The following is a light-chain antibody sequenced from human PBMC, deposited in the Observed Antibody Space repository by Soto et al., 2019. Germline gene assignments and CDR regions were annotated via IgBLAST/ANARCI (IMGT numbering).Light chain of an antibody. J-gene: IGKJ4*01. V-gene: IGKV3-15*01. CDR1: QSLNNN. CDR2: SAH. Sequence: EIVMTQSPATLSVSPGERATLSCRASQSLNNNLAWYQQKPGQAPRLLIYSAHTRATGVPARFSGSGSGTEVTLTISSLQSEDLAVFYCQQYNQWPLTFGGGTNVETK. CDR3: QQYNQWPLT.